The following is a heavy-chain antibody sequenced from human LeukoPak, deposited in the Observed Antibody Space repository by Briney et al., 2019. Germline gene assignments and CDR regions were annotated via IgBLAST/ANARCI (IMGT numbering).Heavy chain of an antibody. CDR3: ATYFLDTSARD. V-gene: IGHV1-2*02. CDR1: GYTFTGYY. CDR2: INPNSGGT. D-gene: IGHD3-22*01. Sequence: ASVKVSCKAPGYTFTGYYMFWVRQAPGQGLEWMGWINPNSGGTNYAQKFQGRVTLTRDTSISTGYMGLSRLRSDDTAVYYCATYFLDTSARDWGQGTLVTVSS. J-gene: IGHJ4*02.